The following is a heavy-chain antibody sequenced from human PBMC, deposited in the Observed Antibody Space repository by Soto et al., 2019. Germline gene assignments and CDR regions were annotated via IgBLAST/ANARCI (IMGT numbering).Heavy chain of an antibody. CDR1: GASISSGW. CDR2: TLYSGRT. V-gene: IGHV4-4*02. CDR3: SSRVTDAPT. J-gene: IGHJ5*02. D-gene: IGHD3-10*01. Sequence: QVQLQESGPGLVKPSGTLSLTCAVSGASISSGWWTWVRQPPVKGLEWIGETLYSGRTNYNSSLHSRVTISIDKSKKQFSLNLSSVTAADTAVYSCSSRVTDAPTWGQGTLVTVSS.